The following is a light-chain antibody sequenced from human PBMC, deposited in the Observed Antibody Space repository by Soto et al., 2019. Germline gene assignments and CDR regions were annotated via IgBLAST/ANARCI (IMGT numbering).Light chain of an antibody. CDR1: QSVSSN. CDR3: QQYNNWPSWT. J-gene: IGKJ1*01. Sequence: IVIAQATSILTVSTGERANLSCRVSQSVSSNLAWYQQKPGQAPRLLIYDASTRATGIPARFSGSGSGTEFTLTISSLQSEDFAVYYCQQYNNWPSWTFGQGTKVDIK. V-gene: IGKV3-15*01. CDR2: DAS.